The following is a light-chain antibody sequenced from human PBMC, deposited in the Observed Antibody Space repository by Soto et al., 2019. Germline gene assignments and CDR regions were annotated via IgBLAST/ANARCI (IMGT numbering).Light chain of an antibody. CDR2: EVS. CDR3: TSYTSSSTYV. Sequence: QSALTQPASVSGSPGQSITISCTGTSRDVGTYNYVSWYQQHPGKAPKLMIYEVSNRPSGVSDRFSGSKSDNTASLSISGLQAEDEADYYCTSYTSSSTYVFGTGTKVTVL. CDR1: SRDVGTYNY. J-gene: IGLJ1*01. V-gene: IGLV2-14*01.